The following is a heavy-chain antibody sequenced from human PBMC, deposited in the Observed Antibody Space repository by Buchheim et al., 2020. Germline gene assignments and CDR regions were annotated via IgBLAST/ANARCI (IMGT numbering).Heavy chain of an antibody. Sequence: QLQLQESGSGLVKPSQTLSLTCAVSGGSISSGGYSWSWIRQPPGKGLEWIGYIYHSGSTYYNPSLKSRVTISVDRSKNQFSLKLSSVTAADTAVYYCARIYGATHPPPYYYYYYMDVWGKGTT. CDR1: GGSISSGGYS. D-gene: IGHD1-26*01. J-gene: IGHJ6*03. V-gene: IGHV4-30-2*01. CDR2: IYHSGST. CDR3: ARIYGATHPPPYYYYYYMDV.